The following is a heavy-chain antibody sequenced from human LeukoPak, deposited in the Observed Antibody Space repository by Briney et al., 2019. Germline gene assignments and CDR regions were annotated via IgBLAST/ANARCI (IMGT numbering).Heavy chain of an antibody. Sequence: ASVKVSCKASGYTFTGYNMHWVRQAPGQGLEWMGWINPNSGGTNYAQKFQGRVTMTRDTSISTAYMELSSLRSDDTAVYYCAREASSPYYSGSGSYSAWFDPWGQGSLVTVSS. CDR2: INPNSGGT. D-gene: IGHD3-10*01. CDR1: GYTFTGYN. V-gene: IGHV1-2*02. J-gene: IGHJ5*02. CDR3: AREASSPYYSGSGSYSAWFDP.